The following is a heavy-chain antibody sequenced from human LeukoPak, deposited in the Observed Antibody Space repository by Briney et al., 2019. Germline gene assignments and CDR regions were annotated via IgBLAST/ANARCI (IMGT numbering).Heavy chain of an antibody. Sequence: GGSLRLPCAASGFTFSSYSMNWVRQAPGKGLEWVSSISSSSSYIYYADSVKGRFTISRDNAKNSLYLQMNSLRAEDTAVYYCARYGGYGDAFDIWGQGTMVTVSS. CDR1: GFTFSSYS. D-gene: IGHD4-17*01. J-gene: IGHJ3*02. CDR2: ISSSSSYI. CDR3: ARYGGYGDAFDI. V-gene: IGHV3-21*01.